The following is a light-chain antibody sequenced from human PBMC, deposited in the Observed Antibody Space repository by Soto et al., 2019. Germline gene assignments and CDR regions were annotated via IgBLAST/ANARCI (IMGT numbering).Light chain of an antibody. J-gene: IGLJ2*01. CDR1: ISNVGSYDL. V-gene: IGLV2-23*01. CDR2: EGT. CDR3: CSYAGSDTMI. Sequence: QSALTHPASVSGSPGQSITISCTGTISNVGSYDLVSWYQQHPGEAPQLMIYEGTKRPSGVSNRFSGSKSANTASLTISGLQPEDAADYYCCSYAGSDTMICGGGNNVTGL.